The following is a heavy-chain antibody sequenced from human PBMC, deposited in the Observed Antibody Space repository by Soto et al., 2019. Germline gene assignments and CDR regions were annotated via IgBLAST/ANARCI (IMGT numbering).Heavy chain of an antibody. J-gene: IGHJ3*02. CDR2: ISAYNGNT. CDR1: GYTFTSYA. V-gene: IGHV1-18*01. Sequence: ASVKVSCKASGYTFTSYAMHWVRQAPGQGLEWMGWISAYNGNTNYAQKLQGRVTMTTDTSTSTAYMELRSLRSDDTAVYYCARFLEWFGAFDIWGQGTMVTVSS. D-gene: IGHD3-3*01. CDR3: ARFLEWFGAFDI.